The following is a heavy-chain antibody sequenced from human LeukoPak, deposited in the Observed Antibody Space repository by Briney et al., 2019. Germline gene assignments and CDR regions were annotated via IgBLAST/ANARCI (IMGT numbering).Heavy chain of an antibody. CDR3: ARDNDFWSGYYSFDF. CDR1: GDSINSAAYY. V-gene: IGHV4-31*03. Sequence: SETLSLTCTVSGDSINSAAYYWSWTRQHPGKGLEWIGYIYYSGSTSYNPSLQSRVTISIDTSKNQFSLKLSSVTAADTAVYYCARDNDFWSGYYSFDFWGRGTLVTVSS. J-gene: IGHJ4*02. D-gene: IGHD3-3*01. CDR2: IYYSGST.